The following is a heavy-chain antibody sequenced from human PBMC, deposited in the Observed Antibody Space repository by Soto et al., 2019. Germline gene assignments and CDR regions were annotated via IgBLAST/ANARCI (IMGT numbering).Heavy chain of an antibody. CDR1: GGSISSGGYY. D-gene: IGHD5-12*01. V-gene: IGHV4-31*03. J-gene: IGHJ4*02. CDR3: ARQQTDVATIISSSWYFGY. CDR2: IYYSGST. Sequence: SETLCLTCTVSGGSISSGGYYWSWIRQHPGKGLEWIGYIYYSGSTYYNPSLKSRVTISVDTSKNQFSLKLSSVTAADTAVYYCARQQTDVATIISSSWYFGYWGQGTLVTVSS.